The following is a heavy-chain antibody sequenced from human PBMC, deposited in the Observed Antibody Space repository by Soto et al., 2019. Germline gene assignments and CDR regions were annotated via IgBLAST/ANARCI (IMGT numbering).Heavy chain of an antibody. CDR1: GFIFSSHR. V-gene: IGHV3-7*05. D-gene: IGHD3-22*01. CDR2: IKQDGSEK. Sequence: PGGSLRLSCAASGFIFSSHRMSWVRQAPGKGLEWVANIKQDGSEKYYVDSVKGRFTISRDNSKNTLYLQMNSLRAEDTAVYYCAKSPGMYYYDSSGYYHYDYWGQGTLVTVSS. CDR3: AKSPGMYYYDSSGYYHYDY. J-gene: IGHJ4*02.